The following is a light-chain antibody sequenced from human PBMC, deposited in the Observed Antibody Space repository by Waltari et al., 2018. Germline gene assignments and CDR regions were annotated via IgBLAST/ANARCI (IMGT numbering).Light chain of an antibody. V-gene: IGKV1-39*01. Sequence: DIQMTQSPSSLYASVGDSVTITCRASQNIGTSLNWYRQQPGKAPHLLIYVVSTLQSGVPPRFSGRGSGTDFTLTITSLQPEDFATYYCQQSYTTPRTFGQGTKVEIK. CDR3: QQSYTTPRT. J-gene: IGKJ2*01. CDR2: VVS. CDR1: QNIGTS.